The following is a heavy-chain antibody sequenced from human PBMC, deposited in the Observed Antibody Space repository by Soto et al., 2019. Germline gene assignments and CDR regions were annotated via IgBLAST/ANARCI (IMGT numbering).Heavy chain of an antibody. CDR3: ARDRDSSGFPPKYYFDY. CDR1: GYSFTSYY. D-gene: IGHD6-25*01. J-gene: IGHJ4*02. Sequence: ASVKVSCKASGYSFTSYYMHWVRQAPGQGLEWMGIISPSGGSTSYAQKFQGRVTMTRDTSTSTVYMELSSLRSEDTAVYYCARDRDSSGFPPKYYFDYWGQGTLVPVSS. V-gene: IGHV1-46*01. CDR2: ISPSGGST.